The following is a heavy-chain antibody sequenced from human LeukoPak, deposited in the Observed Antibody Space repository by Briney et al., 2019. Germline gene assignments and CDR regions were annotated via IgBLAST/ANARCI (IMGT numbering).Heavy chain of an antibody. V-gene: IGHV3-15*01. CDR1: GCSYSNTW. Sequence: GGSLRLSCEASGCSYSNTWMSWAGQAAGQGLEWVCRIKSKTDGGTTDYAAPVKGRFTISRDDSKNTLYLQMNSLKTEDTAMYYCVTAESGNFAPLWGQGTLVTVSS. D-gene: IGHD1-26*01. J-gene: IGHJ4*02. CDR2: IKSKTDGGTT. CDR3: VTAESGNFAPL.